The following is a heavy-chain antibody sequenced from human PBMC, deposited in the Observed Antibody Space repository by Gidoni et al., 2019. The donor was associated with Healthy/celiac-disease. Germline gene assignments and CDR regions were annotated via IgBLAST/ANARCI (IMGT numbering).Heavy chain of an antibody. CDR1: GYTFTSHY. D-gene: IGHD6-19*01. J-gene: IGHJ4*02. CDR2: INPSGGST. V-gene: IGHV1-46*01. Sequence: QVQLVQSGAEVKKPGASVKVSCKASGYTFTSHYMHLVRQAPGQGLEGMGLINPSGGSTSYAQKFQGRVTMTRDTSTSTVYMELSSLRSEDTAVYYCARGSFTSSGWRGTLVWPDLVDYWGQGTLVTVSS. CDR3: ARGSFTSSGWRGTLVWPDLVDY.